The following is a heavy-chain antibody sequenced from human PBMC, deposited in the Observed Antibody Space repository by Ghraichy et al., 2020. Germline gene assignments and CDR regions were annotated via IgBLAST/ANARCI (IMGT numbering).Heavy chain of an antibody. V-gene: IGHV3-30*04. CDR1: GFTFSSYA. CDR2: ISYGGSNK. CDR3: ARGGYGGNGFDY. D-gene: IGHD4-23*01. Sequence: GGSLRLSCAASGFTFSSYAMHWVRQAPGKGLEWVAVISYGGSNKYYADSVKGRFTISRDNSKNTLYLQMNSLRAEDTAVYYCARGGYGGNGFDYWGQGTLVTVSS. J-gene: IGHJ4*02.